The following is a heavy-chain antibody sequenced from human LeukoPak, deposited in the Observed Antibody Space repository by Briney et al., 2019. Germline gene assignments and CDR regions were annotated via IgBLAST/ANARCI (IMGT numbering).Heavy chain of an antibody. D-gene: IGHD3-3*01. CDR1: GGSISSGGYS. CDR3: ARAGPIFGVVTIFDY. CDR2: IYHSGST. V-gene: IGHV4-30-2*01. J-gene: IGHJ4*02. Sequence: SETLSLTCAVSGGSISSGGYSWSWIRQPPGKGLEWIGYIYHSGSTYYNPSLKSRVTISVDRSKNQFSLKLSSVTAADTAVYYCARAGPIFGVVTIFDYWGQGTLVTVSS.